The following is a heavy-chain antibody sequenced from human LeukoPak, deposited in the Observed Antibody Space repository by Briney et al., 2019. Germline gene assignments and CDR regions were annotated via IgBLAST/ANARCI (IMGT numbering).Heavy chain of an antibody. D-gene: IGHD6-19*01. V-gene: IGHV1-8*01. J-gene: IGHJ1*01. CDR1: GYTFTRYD. CDR2: MNPNSGNT. CDR3: ARASSGWYSRRYFQH. Sequence: ASVKVSCKASGYTFTRYDINWVRQATGQGLEWMGWMNPNSGNTGYAQKFQVRVTMTRYSSISTAYMELSSLRSEDTAVYYCARASSGWYSRRYFQHWGQGTLVTVSS.